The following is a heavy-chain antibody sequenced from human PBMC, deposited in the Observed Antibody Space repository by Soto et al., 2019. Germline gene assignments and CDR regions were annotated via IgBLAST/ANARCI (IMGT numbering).Heavy chain of an antibody. V-gene: IGHV1-69*01. D-gene: IGHD5-12*01. CDR1: GGTFRTES. Sequence: QVQLVQSGAEVKKPGSSVKVSCEASGGTFRTESFNWVRQAPGQGLEWMGGIIPVLGTTDYAPRFRGRVTITADESTSTAYMEVGSLTYDDTAVYYWARATIGNVTRYYFDYWGQGTLVTVSS. CDR2: IIPVLGTT. J-gene: IGHJ4*02. CDR3: ARATIGNVTRYYFDY.